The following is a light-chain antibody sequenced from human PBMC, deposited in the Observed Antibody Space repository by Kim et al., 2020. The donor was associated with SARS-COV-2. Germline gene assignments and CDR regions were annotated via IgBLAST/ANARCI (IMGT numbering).Light chain of an antibody. V-gene: IGKV1-16*02. CDR2: GAS. J-gene: IGKJ1*01. Sequence: SAYVGDRVNINCRASQDIRNYLAWCQQKPGKAPKSLIYGASSLQSGVPSKVSGSGSGTHFTLIISSRQPEDFATYYCQQYNTYPWTFGQGTKLEI. CDR3: QQYNTYPWT. CDR1: QDIRNY.